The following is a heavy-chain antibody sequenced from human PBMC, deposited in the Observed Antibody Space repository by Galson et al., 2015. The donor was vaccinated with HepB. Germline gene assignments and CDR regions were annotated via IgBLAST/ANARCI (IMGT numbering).Heavy chain of an antibody. Sequence: SVTVSCKASGYTFTSYDINWVRQATGQGLEWMGWMNPNSGNTGYAQKFQGRVTMTRNTSISTAYMELSSLRSEDTAVYYCARGHYGGNWFDPWGQGTLVTVSS. CDR2: MNPNSGNT. J-gene: IGHJ5*02. D-gene: IGHD4-23*01. CDR3: ARGHYGGNWFDP. V-gene: IGHV1-8*01. CDR1: GYTFTSYD.